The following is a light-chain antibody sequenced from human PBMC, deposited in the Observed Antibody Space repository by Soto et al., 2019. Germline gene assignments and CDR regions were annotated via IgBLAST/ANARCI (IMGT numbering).Light chain of an antibody. CDR1: QSVSSTY. CDR3: QQYGISPFT. V-gene: IGKV3-20*01. Sequence: EVVLTQSPGTLSLSPGARVTLSCRASQSVSSTYLAWYQQRPGQAPRLLIYGASSRATGIPDRFSGGGSETDFTLTISRLESEDSAVYYCQQYGISPFTFGGGTKVDIK. CDR2: GAS. J-gene: IGKJ4*01.